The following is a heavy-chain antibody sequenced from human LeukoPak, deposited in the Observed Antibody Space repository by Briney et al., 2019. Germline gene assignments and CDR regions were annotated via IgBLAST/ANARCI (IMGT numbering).Heavy chain of an antibody. D-gene: IGHD1-20*01. V-gene: IGHV3-48*03. CDR3: AKGTNWNDAILDY. Sequence: PGGSLRLSCAASGFTFSSYDMNWVRQAPGKGLEWVSYISSSGSTIYYADSVKGRFTISRDNSKNTLYLQMNSLRAEDTAVYYCAKGTNWNDAILDYWGQGTLVTVSS. CDR2: ISSSGSTI. CDR1: GFTFSSYD. J-gene: IGHJ4*02.